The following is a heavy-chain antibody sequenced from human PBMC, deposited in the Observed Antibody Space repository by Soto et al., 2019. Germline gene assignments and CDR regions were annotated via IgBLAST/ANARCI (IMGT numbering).Heavy chain of an antibody. V-gene: IGHV3-30*18. CDR2: ISYDGSNK. J-gene: IGHJ4*02. CDR3: ANEGGSITGTTGFDY. CDR1: GFTFSSYG. D-gene: IGHD1-20*01. Sequence: QVQLVESGGGVVQPGRSLRLSCAASGFTFSSYGMHWVRQAPGKGLEWVAVISYDGSNKYYADSVKGRFTISRDNSKNTLYRQMNSLRAEDTAVYYCANEGGSITGTTGFDYWGQGTLVTVSS.